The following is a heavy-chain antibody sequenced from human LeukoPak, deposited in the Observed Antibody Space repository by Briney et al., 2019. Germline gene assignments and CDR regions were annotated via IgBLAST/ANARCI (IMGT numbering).Heavy chain of an antibody. D-gene: IGHD4/OR15-4a*01. CDR2: ISSSGSTI. CDR3: ARGPADYSDWFDH. J-gene: IGHJ5*02. CDR1: GFTFSDYY. V-gene: IGHV3-11*04. Sequence: PVGSLRLSCAASGFTFSDYYMSWIRQAPRKGLEWVSYISSSGSTIYYADSVKGRFTISRDNAKNSLYLQMNSLRAEDTAVYYCARGPADYSDWFDHWGQGTLVTVSS.